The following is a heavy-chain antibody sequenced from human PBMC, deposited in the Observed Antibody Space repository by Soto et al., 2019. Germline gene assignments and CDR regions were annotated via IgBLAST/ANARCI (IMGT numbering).Heavy chain of an antibody. J-gene: IGHJ4*02. CDR1: GFTFSSYA. CDR2: ISGSGGST. V-gene: IGHV3-23*01. Sequence: EVQLLESGGGLVQPGGSLRLSCAASGFTFSSYAMSWVRQAPGKGLEWVSAISGSGGSTYYADSVKGRFTISSDNSKNTLYLQMNSLRAEYTAVYYCANLWYNWNDGYYFDYWGQGTLVTVSS. D-gene: IGHD1-20*01. CDR3: ANLWYNWNDGYYFDY.